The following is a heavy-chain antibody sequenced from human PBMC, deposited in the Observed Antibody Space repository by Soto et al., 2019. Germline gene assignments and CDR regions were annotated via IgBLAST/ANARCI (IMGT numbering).Heavy chain of an antibody. Sequence: EVQLVETGGGLIQPXXSXRLSCAAXGFSVGSNYMTWVRQSPGKGLEWVSLIYSNGDTDYADSVKGRFSISRDNFKNTLYLQMNNLRAEDTAVYHCARKSDSSPVPEADGVWGRGTLVTVSS. J-gene: IGHJ4*02. CDR3: ARKSDSSPVPEADGV. CDR2: IYSNGDT. D-gene: IGHD2-8*01. CDR1: GFSVGSNY. V-gene: IGHV3-53*02.